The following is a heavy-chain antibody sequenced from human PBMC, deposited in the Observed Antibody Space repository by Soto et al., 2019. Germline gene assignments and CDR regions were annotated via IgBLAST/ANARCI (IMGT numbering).Heavy chain of an antibody. V-gene: IGHV1-2*04. J-gene: IGHJ6*02. CDR2: INPKSGGT. CDR3: ARGDSTDCSNGVCSFFYNHDMDV. D-gene: IGHD2-8*01. CDR1: GYSFTDYH. Sequence: ASVKVSCKASGYSFTDYHIHWVRQAPGQGLEWLGRINPKSGGTSTAQKFQGWVTMTTDTSISTASMELTRLTSDGTAIYYCARGDSTDCSNGVCSFFYNHDMDVWGQGSTVTVSS.